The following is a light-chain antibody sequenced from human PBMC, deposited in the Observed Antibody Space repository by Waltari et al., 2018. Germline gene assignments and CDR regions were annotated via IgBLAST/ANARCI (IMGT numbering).Light chain of an antibody. V-gene: IGLV1-40*01. CDR1: SSHIGAGYD. CDR3: QSYDSSLSGSRV. CDR2: GNS. J-gene: IGLJ2*01. Sequence: QSVLTQPPSVSGAPGLRVTISCTGSSSHIGAGYDIHWYQQLPGTAPKLLIYGNSNRPSGVPDRFSGSKSGTSASLAITGLQAEDEADYYCQSYDSSLSGSRVFGGGTKLTVL.